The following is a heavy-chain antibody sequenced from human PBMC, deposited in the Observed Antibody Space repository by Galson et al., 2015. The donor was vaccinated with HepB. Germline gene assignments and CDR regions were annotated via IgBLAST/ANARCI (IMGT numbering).Heavy chain of an antibody. Sequence: QSGAEVTKPGESLKISCKASGGTFSSYAISWVRQAPGQGLEWMGGIIPIFGTANYAQKFQGRVTITADESTSTAYMELSSLRSEDTAVYYCARGFGDFWSGYYLDYWGQGTLVTVSS. D-gene: IGHD3-3*01. V-gene: IGHV1-69*01. CDR1: GGTFSSYA. CDR3: ARGFGDFWSGYYLDY. CDR2: IIPIFGTA. J-gene: IGHJ4*02.